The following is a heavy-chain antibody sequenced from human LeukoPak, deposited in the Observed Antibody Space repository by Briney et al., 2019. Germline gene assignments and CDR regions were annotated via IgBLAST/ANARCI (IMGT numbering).Heavy chain of an antibody. CDR2: ITGSTRTT. J-gene: IGHJ4*02. CDR1: GFPFSSYG. CDR3: ARAVPSRQAIDY. Sequence: GGSLRLSCTASGFPFSSYGMNWVRQAPGQGLEWVSAITGSTRTTYYADSVKGRFTISRDNSKNTLYLQMNSLIPEDTAVYYCARAVPSRQAIDYWGQGTLVTVSS. V-gene: IGHV3-23*01.